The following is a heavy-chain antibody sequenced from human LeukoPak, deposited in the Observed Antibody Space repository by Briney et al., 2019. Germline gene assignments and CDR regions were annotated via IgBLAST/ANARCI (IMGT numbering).Heavy chain of an antibody. J-gene: IGHJ4*02. CDR2: INPNSGGT. Sequence: ASVKVSCKASGYTFTGYYMHWVRQAPGQGLEWMGWINPNSGGTNYAQKFQARVTMTRDTSISTAYMELSRLRSDDTAVYYCARGAYYDYVWGSYRPEGFDYWGQGTLVTVSS. V-gene: IGHV1-2*02. D-gene: IGHD3-16*02. CDR1: GYTFTGYY. CDR3: ARGAYYDYVWGSYRPEGFDY.